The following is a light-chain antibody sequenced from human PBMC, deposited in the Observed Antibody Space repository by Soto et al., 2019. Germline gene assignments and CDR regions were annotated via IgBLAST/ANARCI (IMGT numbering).Light chain of an antibody. CDR3: QQYKSYSPLT. V-gene: IGKV1-5*03. Sequence: DIQMTQSPSTLSASVGDRVTITCRSSQSISSWLAWYQQKPWKAPKLLIYKASGLESGVPSRFSGSGSGTDFTPTISSLQPDDFATYYCQQYKSYSPLTFGGGTKVDIK. CDR1: QSISSW. CDR2: KAS. J-gene: IGKJ4*01.